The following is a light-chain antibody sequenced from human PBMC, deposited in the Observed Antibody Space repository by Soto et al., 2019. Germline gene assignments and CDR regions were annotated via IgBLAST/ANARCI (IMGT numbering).Light chain of an antibody. CDR3: TSYTSSSTLL. V-gene: IGLV2-14*01. CDR1: SSDVGGYNY. Sequence: QSALTQPASVSGSPGQSITISCTGTSSDVGGYNYVSWYQQHPGKAPKLIIYEVSYRPSGISYRVSGSKSGNTASLTISGLRAEDEAAYYCTSYTSSSTLLFGGGTKLTVL. J-gene: IGLJ3*02. CDR2: EVS.